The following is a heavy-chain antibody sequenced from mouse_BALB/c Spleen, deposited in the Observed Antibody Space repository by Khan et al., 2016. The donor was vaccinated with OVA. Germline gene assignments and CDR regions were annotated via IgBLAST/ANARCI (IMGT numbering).Heavy chain of an antibody. J-gene: IGHJ3*01. Sequence: QVQLQQSGAELAKPGASVKLSCKASGFTFTTSCMHWVKQRPGQGLEWIGNINPATGYTEYNQKFKDKATLTTDKSSSTASMQLSSLTSEDSAVYYCTRTGLCGIFPYWGQGTLVTVSA. V-gene: IGHV1-7*01. CDR1: GFTFTTSC. D-gene: IGHD1-1*02. CDR2: INPATGYT. CDR3: TRTGLCGIFPY.